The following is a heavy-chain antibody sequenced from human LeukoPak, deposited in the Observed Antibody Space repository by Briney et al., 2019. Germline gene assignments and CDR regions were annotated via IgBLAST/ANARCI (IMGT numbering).Heavy chain of an antibody. J-gene: IGHJ6*02. CDR3: ARDLEVVPAATTIEYYYYYGMDV. CDR1: GFTFSDYY. Sequence: PGGSLRLSCAASGFTFSDYYMSWIRQAPGKGLEWVSYISSSGSTIYYADSVKGRFTISRDNAKNSLYLQMNSLRAEDTAAYYCARDLEVVPAATTIEYYYYYGMDVWGQGTTVTVSS. D-gene: IGHD2-2*01. V-gene: IGHV3-11*01. CDR2: ISSSGSTI.